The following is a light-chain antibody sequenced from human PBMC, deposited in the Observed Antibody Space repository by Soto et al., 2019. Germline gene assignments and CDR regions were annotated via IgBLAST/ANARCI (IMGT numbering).Light chain of an antibody. J-gene: IGKJ2*01. CDR2: GAS. V-gene: IGKV3-20*01. CDR1: QSVSSTY. Sequence: EIVLTQSPVTLSLSPGERATRSCRASQSVSSTYLDWYRHKPGQAPRILIYGASIRAADSPARFSGSGSGTDFTLTISRLETEDFAVDYCHHYARSRHTFGQGTKVESK. CDR3: HHYARSRHT.